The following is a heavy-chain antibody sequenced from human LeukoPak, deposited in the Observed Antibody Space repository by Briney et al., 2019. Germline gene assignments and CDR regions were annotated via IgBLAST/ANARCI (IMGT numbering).Heavy chain of an antibody. V-gene: IGHV4-34*01. Sequence: SETLSLTCAVYGGSFSGYYWSWIRQPPGKGLQWIGEINHSGSTNYNPSLKSRVTISVDTSKNQFSLKLSSVTAADTAVYYCARGPPNQYYDFWSGYYTGDYYYYGMDVWGQGTTVTVSS. CDR1: GGSFSGYY. CDR3: ARGPPNQYYDFWSGYYTGDYYYYGMDV. J-gene: IGHJ6*02. CDR2: INHSGST. D-gene: IGHD3-3*01.